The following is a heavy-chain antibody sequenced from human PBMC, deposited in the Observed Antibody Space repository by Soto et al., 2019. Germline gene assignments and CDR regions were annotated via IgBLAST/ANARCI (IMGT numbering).Heavy chain of an antibody. CDR2: IIPIFGTA. CDR3: ARDTYYYDSSGYPPPDAFDI. D-gene: IGHD3-22*01. Sequence: ASVKVSCKASGGTFSSYAISWVRQAPGQGLEWMGGIIPIFGTANYAQKFQGRVTITADESTSIAYMELSSLRSEDTAVYYCARDTYYYDSSGYPPPDAFDIWGQGTMVTVSS. V-gene: IGHV1-69*13. CDR1: GGTFSSYA. J-gene: IGHJ3*02.